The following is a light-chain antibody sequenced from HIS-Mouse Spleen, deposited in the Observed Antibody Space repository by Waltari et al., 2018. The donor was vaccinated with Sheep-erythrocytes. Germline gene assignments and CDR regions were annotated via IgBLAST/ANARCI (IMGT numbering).Light chain of an antibody. Sequence: QSALTQPPSASGSPGPSVTISCTGTISDVGGYNNVSWYQQHPGKAPKPMIYDVSKRPSGVPDRFSGSKSGNTASLTVSGLQAEDEADYYCSSYAGSNNWVFGGGTKLTVL. CDR1: ISDVGGYNN. CDR2: DVS. J-gene: IGLJ3*02. V-gene: IGLV2-8*01. CDR3: SSYAGSNNWV.